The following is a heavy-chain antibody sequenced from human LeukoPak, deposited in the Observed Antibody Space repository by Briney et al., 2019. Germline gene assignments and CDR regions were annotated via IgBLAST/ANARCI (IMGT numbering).Heavy chain of an antibody. CDR2: IKQDGSEK. CDR1: GFTFSSYA. J-gene: IGHJ4*02. D-gene: IGHD6-13*01. Sequence: GGSLRLSCAASGFTFSSYAMSWVRQAPGKGLEWVANIKQDGSEKYYVDSVKGRFTISRDNAKNSLYLQMNSLRAEDTAVYYCAKVPPYSSSWYYFDYWGQGTLVTVSS. CDR3: AKVPPYSSSWYYFDY. V-gene: IGHV3-7*01.